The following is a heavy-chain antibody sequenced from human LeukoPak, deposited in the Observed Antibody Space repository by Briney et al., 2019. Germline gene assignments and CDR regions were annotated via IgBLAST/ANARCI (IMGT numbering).Heavy chain of an antibody. D-gene: IGHD1-26*01. CDR3: ARGRHSGSPRVRFDH. CDR1: GGSFSGYY. Sequence: SETLSLTCAVYGGSFSGYYWSWIRQPPGKGLEWIGEINHSGSTNYNPSLKSRVAISVDTSKNQFSLKLSSVTAADTAVYYCARGRHSGSPRVRFDHWGQGILVTVSS. V-gene: IGHV4-34*01. J-gene: IGHJ4*02. CDR2: INHSGST.